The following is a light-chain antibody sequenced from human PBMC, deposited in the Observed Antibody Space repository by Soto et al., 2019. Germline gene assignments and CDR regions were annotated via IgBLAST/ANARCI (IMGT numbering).Light chain of an antibody. V-gene: IGKV1-5*01. J-gene: IGKJ1*01. CDR1: QGVSNW. CDR3: QQYHNNWRT. CDR2: DAS. Sequence: IQLTQSPSTLSASVGDRVTITCRASQGVSNWLAWYQQRPGQAPKLLVYDASTFQSGVPSRFSDSGSGRDFTLTIISLQPDDYATYYCQQYHNNWRTFGQGTKVDIK.